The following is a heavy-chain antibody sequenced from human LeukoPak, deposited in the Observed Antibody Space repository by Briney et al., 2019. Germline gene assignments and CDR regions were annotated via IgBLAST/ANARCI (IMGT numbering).Heavy chain of an antibody. Sequence: LPGGSLRLSCAASGFTFSSYSMNWVRQAPGKGLEWVSAISGSGGSTYYADSVKGRFTISRDNSKNTLYLQMNSLRAEDTAVYYCAKARGGYGDYFDYWGQGTLVTVSS. CDR2: ISGSGGST. CDR1: GFTFSSYS. J-gene: IGHJ4*02. CDR3: AKARGGYGDYFDY. V-gene: IGHV3-23*01. D-gene: IGHD5-12*01.